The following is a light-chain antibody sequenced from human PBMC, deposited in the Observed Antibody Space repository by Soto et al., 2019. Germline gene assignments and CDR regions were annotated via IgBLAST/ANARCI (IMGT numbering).Light chain of an antibody. V-gene: IGLV2-11*01. CDR1: GSGLGHYNS. J-gene: IGLJ1*01. CDR2: DVS. Sequence: QSALTQPRSVSGSPGQSVTISCTGTGSGLGHYNSVSWYQYHPGKAPKLIIFDVSERPAGVPDRFSGSKSANTASLTISGLQVEEEADYYCCSYAGSYVYVFGTGTKLTV. CDR3: CSYAGSYVYV.